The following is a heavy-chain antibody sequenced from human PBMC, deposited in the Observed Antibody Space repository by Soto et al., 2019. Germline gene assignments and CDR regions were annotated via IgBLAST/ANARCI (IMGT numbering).Heavy chain of an antibody. V-gene: IGHV1-46*01. J-gene: IGHJ4*02. CDR1: GYTFTSYY. CDR3: ARALNTYSSSWPEVHY. D-gene: IGHD6-13*01. CDR2: INPSGGST. Sequence: ASVKVSCKASGYTFTSYYMHCVRQAPGQGLERMGIINPSGGSTSYAQKFQGRVTMTRDTSTSTVYMELSSLRSEDTAVYYCARALNTYSSSWPEVHYSGQGSLVTVSS.